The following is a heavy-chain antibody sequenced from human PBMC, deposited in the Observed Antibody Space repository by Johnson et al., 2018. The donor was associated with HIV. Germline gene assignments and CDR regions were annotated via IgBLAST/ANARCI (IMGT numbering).Heavy chain of an antibody. CDR1: GFTFNSYA. J-gene: IGHJ1*01. V-gene: IGHV3-30-3*01. Sequence: QVHLVESGGGVVQPGRSLRLSCAASGFTFNSYAMHWVRQAPGKGLEWVAVISYDGSNKYYADSVKGRFTISRDNSKNTLYLQMNSLRAEDTAVYYCAKDQGIVGDNGRGLLGLRWAMWG. D-gene: IGHD1-26*01. CDR3: AKDQGIVGDNGRGLLGLRWAM. CDR2: ISYDGSNK.